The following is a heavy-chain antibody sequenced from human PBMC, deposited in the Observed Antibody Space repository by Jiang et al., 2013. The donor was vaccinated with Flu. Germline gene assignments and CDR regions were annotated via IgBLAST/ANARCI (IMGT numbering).Heavy chain of an antibody. CDR2: VSKDGNTK. Sequence: QLLESGGGVVQPGRSLRLSCAASGFTFSSYGMHWVRQAPGKGLEWVAVVSKDGNTKFYVDSVKGRFTVSRDNSKNTVYLQIQSLRSEDAAMYYCAKEAHYDILTGYYGYFDYWGQGTLVTVSS. V-gene: IGHV3-30*18. D-gene: IGHD3-9*01. CDR3: AKEAHYDILTGYYGYFDY. J-gene: IGHJ4*02. CDR1: GFTFSSYG.